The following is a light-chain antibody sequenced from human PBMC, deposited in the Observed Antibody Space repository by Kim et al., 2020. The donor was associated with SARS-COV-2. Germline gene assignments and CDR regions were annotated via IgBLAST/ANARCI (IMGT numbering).Light chain of an antibody. CDR1: KLGDKY. Sequence: VSPGQTASITCSGDKLGDKYACWYQQKPGQSPVLVIYQDSKRPSGIPERFSGSNYGNTATLTISGTQAMDEADYYCQAWDSSTAGVFGTGTKVTVL. V-gene: IGLV3-1*01. J-gene: IGLJ1*01. CDR2: QDS. CDR3: QAWDSSTAGV.